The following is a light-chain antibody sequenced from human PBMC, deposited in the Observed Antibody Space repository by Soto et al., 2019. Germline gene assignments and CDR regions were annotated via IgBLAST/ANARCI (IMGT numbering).Light chain of an antibody. CDR2: DNR. CDR1: NIGSKS. V-gene: IGLV3-21*02. Sequence: SYELTQPPSVSVAPGQTARITCGGTNIGSKSVHWYQQRPGQAPVLVVYDNRDRPSGIPERFSGSSSGNTATLTIIRVAAGDEADYYCQVWDSSSDLVVFGGGTKLTVL. J-gene: IGLJ2*01. CDR3: QVWDSSSDLVV.